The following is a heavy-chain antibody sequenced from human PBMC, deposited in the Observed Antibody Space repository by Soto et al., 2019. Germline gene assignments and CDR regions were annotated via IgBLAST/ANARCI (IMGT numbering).Heavy chain of an antibody. CDR3: ASPSRFDSSGYYFDS. D-gene: IGHD3-22*01. Sequence: SETLSLTCAVYGGSFSCYYWSWIRQPPGKGLEWIGEINHSGTTKYNPSLKSRVTISVDTSKNQFSLKLSSVTAADTAVYYCASPSRFDSSGYYFDSWGQGTQVT. CDR2: INHSGTT. V-gene: IGHV4-34*01. CDR1: GGSFSCYY. J-gene: IGHJ4*02.